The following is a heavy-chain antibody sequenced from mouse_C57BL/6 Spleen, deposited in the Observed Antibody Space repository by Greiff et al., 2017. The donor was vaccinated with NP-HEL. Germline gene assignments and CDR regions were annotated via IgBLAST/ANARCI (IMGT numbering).Heavy chain of an antibody. CDR1: GYTFTDYY. CDR3: ARGDWGYFDY. Sequence: VQLQQSGPELVKPGASVKISCKASGYTFTDYYMNWVKQSHGKSLEWIGDINPNNGGTSYNQKFKGKATLTVDKSSSTAYMELRSLTSEDSAVYYCARGDWGYFDYWGQGTTLTVSS. J-gene: IGHJ2*01. CDR2: INPNNGGT. V-gene: IGHV1-26*01. D-gene: IGHD4-1*01.